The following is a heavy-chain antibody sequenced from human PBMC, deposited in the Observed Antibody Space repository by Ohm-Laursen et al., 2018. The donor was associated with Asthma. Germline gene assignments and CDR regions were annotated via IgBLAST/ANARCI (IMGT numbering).Heavy chain of an antibody. J-gene: IGHJ6*02. CDR1: GFTFSSYG. V-gene: IGHV3-33*01. D-gene: IGHD4-23*01. CDR3: ARDWGTTVVTRFGYYRMDV. CDR2: IWYDGSNK. Sequence: SLRLSCAASGFTFSSYGMHWVRQAPGRGLEWVAVIWYDGSNKYYADSVKGQFTISRDNSKNTPYLQMTSLRVEDTAVYYCARDWGTTVVTRFGYYRMDVWGQGTTVTVSS.